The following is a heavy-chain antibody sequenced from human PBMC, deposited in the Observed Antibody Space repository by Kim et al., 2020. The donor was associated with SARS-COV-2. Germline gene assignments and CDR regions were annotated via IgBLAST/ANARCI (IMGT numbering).Heavy chain of an antibody. CDR1: GFTFSSFG. CDR3: ARSSGTYSRHGADV. J-gene: IGHJ6*02. Sequence: GGSLRLSCVASGFTFSSFGMNWVRQAPGKGLEWVSYIGISSSAIYYADSVKGRLTISRDNAKNSLHLQMNSLRDEDTAVYYCARSSGTYSRHGADVWGQGTTVTVSS. V-gene: IGHV3-48*02. CDR2: IGISSSAI. D-gene: IGHD3-10*01.